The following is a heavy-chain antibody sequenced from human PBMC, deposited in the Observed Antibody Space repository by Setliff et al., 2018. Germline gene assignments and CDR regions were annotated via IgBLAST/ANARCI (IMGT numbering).Heavy chain of an antibody. Sequence: ASVKVSCKASGYTFTGYYMHWVRQAPGQGLEWMGWINPNSGGTNYAQKFQGRVTMTRDTSISTAYMELSRLRSDDTAVYYCARDLIAAAGLYYYYYMDVWGKGTTVTSP. V-gene: IGHV1-2*02. D-gene: IGHD6-13*01. J-gene: IGHJ6*03. CDR3: ARDLIAAAGLYYYYYMDV. CDR2: INPNSGGT. CDR1: GYTFTGYY.